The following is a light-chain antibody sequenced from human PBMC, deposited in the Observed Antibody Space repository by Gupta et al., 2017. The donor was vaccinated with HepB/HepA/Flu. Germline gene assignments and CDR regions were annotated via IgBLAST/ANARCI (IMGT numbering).Light chain of an antibody. V-gene: IGKV3-11*01. J-gene: IGKJ5*01. Sequence: ENVLTQSPATLSFSPGERATLSCRASQGVSSLFAWYQQKPGQAPRLIIYGASNTAMGSTVRFRGRGDWKDFTRTSSRRENEDCAVYYWQQGYTWFTFGQGTRLDIK. CDR3: QQGYTWFT. CDR1: QGVSSL. CDR2: GAS.